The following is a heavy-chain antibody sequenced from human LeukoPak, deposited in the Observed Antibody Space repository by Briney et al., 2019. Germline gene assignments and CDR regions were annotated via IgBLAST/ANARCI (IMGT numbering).Heavy chain of an antibody. CDR3: AKRIAALGPSFDY. V-gene: IGHV3-23*01. J-gene: IGHJ4*02. CDR2: ISSSGGST. CDR1: GFTFSSFA. D-gene: IGHD6-13*01. Sequence: GGSLRLSCAASGFTFSSFAMSWVRQAPGMGLGWVSSISSSGGSTYYIDSVKGRFTISRDNSKNTLYLQMNSLRADDTAVYYCAKRIAALGPSFDYWGQGTLVTVSS.